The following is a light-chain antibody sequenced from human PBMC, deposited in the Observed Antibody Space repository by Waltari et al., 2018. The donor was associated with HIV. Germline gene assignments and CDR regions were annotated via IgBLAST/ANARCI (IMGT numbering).Light chain of an antibody. CDR3: AAWDDSLNGVV. J-gene: IGLJ2*01. Sequence: QSVLTQPPSASGTPGQRVTISCSGSSSNIGSNTVNWYQQLPGTAPKLLIYSNNQRPSGVPDRFSCSNPGTSASLAISGLQSEDEADYYCAAWDDSLNGVVFGGGTKLTVL. CDR2: SNN. CDR1: SSNIGSNT. V-gene: IGLV1-44*01.